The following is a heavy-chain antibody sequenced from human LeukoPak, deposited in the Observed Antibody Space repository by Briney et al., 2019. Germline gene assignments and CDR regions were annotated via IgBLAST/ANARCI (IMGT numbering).Heavy chain of an antibody. CDR2: ISYSGST. V-gene: IGHV4-30-4*07. J-gene: IGHJ4*02. Sequence: PSETLSLTCAVSSGSVSSGGYSWNWIRQPPGKGLEWIGYISYSGSTYYNPSLKSRLTISADTFKNQFSLKLSSVTAADTAVYFCARSGYYYDTRGYFPTLDYWGQGTLVTVSS. D-gene: IGHD3-22*01. CDR1: SGSVSSGGYS. CDR3: ARSGYYYDTRGYFPTLDY.